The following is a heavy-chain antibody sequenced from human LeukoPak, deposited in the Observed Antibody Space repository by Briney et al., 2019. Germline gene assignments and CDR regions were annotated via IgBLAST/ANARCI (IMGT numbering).Heavy chain of an antibody. J-gene: IGHJ4*02. CDR1: GYTFSSYA. CDR2: INAGNGDT. CDR3: AIHCTGGSCSRSYYFDY. V-gene: IGHV1-3*01. Sequence: ASVKVSCKASGYTFSSYAMQWVRQAPGQRLEWMGWINAGNGDTKYAQKFQGRVTITRDTSACTAYMDLSSLRSEDTAVYYCAIHCTGGSCSRSYYFDYWGQGTLVTVSS. D-gene: IGHD2-15*01.